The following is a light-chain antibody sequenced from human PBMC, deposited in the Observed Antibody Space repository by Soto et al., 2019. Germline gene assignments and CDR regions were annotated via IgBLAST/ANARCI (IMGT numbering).Light chain of an antibody. CDR2: WAS. J-gene: IGKJ4*01. CDR3: QQYYSTPLT. CDR1: QSVLSSSNNRNY. V-gene: IGKV4-1*01. Sequence: DIVMTQSPASLAVSLGERATINCKSSQSVLSSSNNRNYFAWYQQKPGQPPKLHISWASTRESAVPDRFRGSGSWTDFTLTISSPQAEDVAVYYCQQYYSTPLTFGGGTKVEIK.